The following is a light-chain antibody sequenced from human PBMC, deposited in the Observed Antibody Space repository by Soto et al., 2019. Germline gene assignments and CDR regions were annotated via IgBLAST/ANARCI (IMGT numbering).Light chain of an antibody. J-gene: IGLJ1*01. V-gene: IGLV2-14*01. CDR3: SSYTSSSTYV. CDR1: GSDVGGYDY. CDR2: EVT. Sequence: QSVLTQPASVSGSPGQSITISCTGTGSDVGGYDYVSWYQHHPGKAPKVMIYEVTNRPSGVSNRFSGSKSGNTASLTISGPLAEDEADYYCSSYTSSSTYVFGTGTKVT.